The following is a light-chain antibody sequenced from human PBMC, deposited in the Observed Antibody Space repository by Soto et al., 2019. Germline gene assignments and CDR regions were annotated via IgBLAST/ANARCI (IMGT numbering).Light chain of an antibody. CDR1: SSDVGSYNR. J-gene: IGLJ3*02. CDR2: EVN. Sequence: QSALTQPPSVSGSPGQSVTISCTGTSSDVGSYNRLSWYQQPPGTAPKLIMYEVNTRPSGVPDRFSGSKSGSTASLTISGLQAEDEADYYCCSYTDNTTPVFGGGTKLTVL. CDR3: CSYTDNTTPV. V-gene: IGLV2-18*02.